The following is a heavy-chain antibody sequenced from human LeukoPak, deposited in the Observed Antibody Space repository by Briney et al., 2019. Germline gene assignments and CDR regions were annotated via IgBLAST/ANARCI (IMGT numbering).Heavy chain of an antibody. CDR3: AGVPGYSSGWYEYYFDY. Sequence: ASVKVSCKASGYTFTGYYMHWVRQAPGQGLEWMGWINPNSGGTNYAQKFQGRVTMTRDTSISTAYMELSRLRSDGTAVYYCAGVPGYSSGWYEYYFDYWGQGTLVPVSS. J-gene: IGHJ4*02. D-gene: IGHD6-19*01. CDR2: INPNSGGT. V-gene: IGHV1-2*02. CDR1: GYTFTGYY.